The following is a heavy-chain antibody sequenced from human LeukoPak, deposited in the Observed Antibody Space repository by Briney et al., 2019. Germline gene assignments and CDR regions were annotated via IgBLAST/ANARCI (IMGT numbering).Heavy chain of an antibody. Sequence: SETPSLTCTVSGGSISSYYWSWIRQPPGKGLEWIGYIYYSGSTNYNPSLKSRVTISVDTSKNQFSLKLSSVTAADTAVYYCARVRGYQPLLDYFDYWGQGTLVTVSS. J-gene: IGHJ4*02. D-gene: IGHD2-2*01. CDR3: ARVRGYQPLLDYFDY. V-gene: IGHV4-59*01. CDR2: IYYSGST. CDR1: GGSISSYY.